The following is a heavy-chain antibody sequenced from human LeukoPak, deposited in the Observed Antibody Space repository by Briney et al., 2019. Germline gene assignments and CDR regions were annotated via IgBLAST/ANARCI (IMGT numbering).Heavy chain of an antibody. CDR2: IYYSGST. CDR1: GGSISSGHY. V-gene: IGHV4-38-2*02. D-gene: IGHD3-10*01. CDR3: ARMDVLLWFGESGY. J-gene: IGHJ4*02. Sequence: PSETLSLTCTVSGGSISSGHYWGWIRQPPGKGLEWIGSIYYSGSTYYNPSLKSRVTISVDTSKNQFSLKLSSVTAADTAVYYCARMDVLLWFGESGYWGQGTLVTVSS.